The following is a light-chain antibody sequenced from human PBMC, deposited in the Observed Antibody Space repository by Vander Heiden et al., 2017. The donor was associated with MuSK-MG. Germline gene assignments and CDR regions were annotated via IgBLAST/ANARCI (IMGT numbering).Light chain of an antibody. CDR3: QQSYSNS. Sequence: DIQMTQSPSSLSASVGDRVTITCRASQSISSYLNWYQQKPGKAPKLLIYAASSLQSGVPPRSSASGSGTDLTLMISSLQPEDLATYYGQQSYSNSFGQGTKVELK. CDR2: AAS. V-gene: IGKV1-39*01. CDR1: QSISSY. J-gene: IGKJ1*01.